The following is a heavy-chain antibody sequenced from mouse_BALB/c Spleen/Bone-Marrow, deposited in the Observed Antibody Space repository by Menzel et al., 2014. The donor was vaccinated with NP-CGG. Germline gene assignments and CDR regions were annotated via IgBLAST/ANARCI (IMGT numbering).Heavy chain of an antibody. D-gene: IGHD2-1*01. CDR2: IYPGDGDT. Sequence: VKLMEPGPELVKPGASVKISCKASGYAFSSSWMNWVKQRPGQGLEWIGRIYPGDGDTNYNGKFKGKATLTADKSSGTAYMQLSSLTSVDSAVYFCARHAYGNSYWYFDVWGAGTTVTVSS. J-gene: IGHJ1*01. CDR1: GYAFSSSW. V-gene: IGHV1-82*01. CDR3: ARHAYGNSYWYFDV.